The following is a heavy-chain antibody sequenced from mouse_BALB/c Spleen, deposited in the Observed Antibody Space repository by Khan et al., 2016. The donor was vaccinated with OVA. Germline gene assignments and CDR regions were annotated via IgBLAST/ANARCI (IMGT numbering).Heavy chain of an antibody. V-gene: IGHV1-77*01. CDR1: GYTFTDYY. Sequence: VQLQESGAELARPGASVKLSCKASGYTFTDYYINWVKQRTGQGLEWIGEIYPRSGNTYYNEKFKGKATLTADKSSSIAYMQLSSLTSEDSAVDFCARRNYCGYTFAYWGQGTLVTVSA. CDR2: IYPRSGNT. CDR3: ARRNYCGYTFAY. J-gene: IGHJ3*01. D-gene: IGHD1-2*01.